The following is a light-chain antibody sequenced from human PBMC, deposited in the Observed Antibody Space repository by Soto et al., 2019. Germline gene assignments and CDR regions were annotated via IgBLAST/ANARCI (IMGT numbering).Light chain of an antibody. Sequence: QSALTQPASVSGSPGQSITISCTGTSSDIGGYNFVSWYQQYPGKVPKLMIYDVSNRPSGVSNRFSGSKSGNTASLTISGLQAEDEADYYCRSDTTSYTLLFGGGPKLTVL. J-gene: IGLJ2*01. CDR3: RSDTTSYTLL. V-gene: IGLV2-14*01. CDR1: SSDIGGYNF. CDR2: DVS.